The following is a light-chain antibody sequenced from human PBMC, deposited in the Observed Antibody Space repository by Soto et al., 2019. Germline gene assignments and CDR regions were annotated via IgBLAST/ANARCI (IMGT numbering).Light chain of an antibody. Sequence: EIVLTQSPGTLSLSPGERATLSCRANQSISSSYLAWYQQKPGQAPRLLIYGASSRATGIPDRFSGSGSGTDFTLTIGRLEPEDFAVYYCQQYGSSITFGQGTRLEIK. CDR1: QSISSSY. V-gene: IGKV3-20*01. J-gene: IGKJ5*01. CDR2: GAS. CDR3: QQYGSSIT.